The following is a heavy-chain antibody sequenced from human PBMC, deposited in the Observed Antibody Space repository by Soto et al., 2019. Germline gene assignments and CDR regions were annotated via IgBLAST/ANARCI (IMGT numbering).Heavy chain of an antibody. Sequence: GGSLRLSCAASGFTFSDYYMSWIRQAPGKGLEWVSYISSSGSTIYYADSVKGRFTISRDNAKNSLYLQMNSLRAEDTAVYYCARDRTSEYYYYYMDVWGKGTTVTVSS. CDR1: GFTFSDYY. CDR2: ISSSGSTI. CDR3: ARDRTSEYYYYYMDV. V-gene: IGHV3-11*01. J-gene: IGHJ6*03.